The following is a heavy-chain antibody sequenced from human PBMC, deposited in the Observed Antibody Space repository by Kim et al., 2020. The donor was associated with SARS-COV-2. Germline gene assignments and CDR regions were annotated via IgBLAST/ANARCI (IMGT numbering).Heavy chain of an antibody. CDR2: IRSKANSYAT. Sequence: GGSLRLSCVASGFTFSGSAMHWVRQASGKGLEWVGRIRSKANSYATAYAASVKGRFTISRDDSKNTAYLQMNSLKTEDTAVYYCTRHGGHEYSSSNQNYYYGMDVWGQGTTVTVSS. J-gene: IGHJ6*02. D-gene: IGHD6-6*01. V-gene: IGHV3-73*01. CDR3: TRHGGHEYSSSNQNYYYGMDV. CDR1: GFTFSGSA.